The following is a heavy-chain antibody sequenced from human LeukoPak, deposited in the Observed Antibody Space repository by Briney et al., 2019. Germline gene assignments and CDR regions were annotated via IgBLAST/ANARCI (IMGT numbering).Heavy chain of an antibody. V-gene: IGHV3-7*03. CDR1: GFTFSNYW. CDR2: IKQDGSEK. Sequence: PGGSLRLSCAVSGFTFSNYWMNWVRQAPGKGLEWVANIKQDGSEKYYVDSVKGRSTISRDNAKNSLYLQMNSLRVEDTAVYYCARAMDYWGQETLVTVSS. CDR3: ARAMDY. J-gene: IGHJ4*02.